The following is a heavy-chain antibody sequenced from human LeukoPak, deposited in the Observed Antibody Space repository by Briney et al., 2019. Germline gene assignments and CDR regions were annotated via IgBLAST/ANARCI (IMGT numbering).Heavy chain of an antibody. CDR1: GFTFSSYG. J-gene: IGHJ4*02. V-gene: IGHV3-33*01. D-gene: IGHD4-17*01. CDR2: IWYDGSNK. Sequence: GGSLRLSCAASGFTFSSYGMHWVRQAPGKGLEWVAVIWYDGSNKYYADSVKGRFTISRDNSKNTLYLQMDSLRAEDTAVYYCARDKSYGDYFDYWGQGTLVTVSS. CDR3: ARDKSYGDYFDY.